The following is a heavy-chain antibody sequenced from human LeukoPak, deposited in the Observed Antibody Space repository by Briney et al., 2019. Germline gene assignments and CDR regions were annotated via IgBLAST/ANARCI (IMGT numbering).Heavy chain of an antibody. V-gene: IGHV3-30*18. CDR1: GFTFSSYG. J-gene: IGHJ4*02. D-gene: IGHD6-13*01. CDR2: ISYDGNNK. Sequence: PGGSLRLSCAASGFTFSSYGMHWVRQAPGKGLEWVAVISYDGNNKYYADSVKGRFTISRDNPKNTLFLQMNSLRAEDTALYYCAKGRLAAAFTRGEDYWGQGTLVTVSS. CDR3: AKGRLAAAFTRGEDY.